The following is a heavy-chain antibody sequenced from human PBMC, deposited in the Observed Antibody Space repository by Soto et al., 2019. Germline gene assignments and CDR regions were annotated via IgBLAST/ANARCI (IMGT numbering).Heavy chain of an antibody. D-gene: IGHD3-10*01. J-gene: IGHJ4*02. V-gene: IGHV3-23*01. CDR2: ITGSGAGT. CDR3: ARDAGPLNY. Sequence: EVQLLESGGGLVQPGGSLRLSCAASGFTFITYGMTWVRQAPGKGLEYVSSITGSGAGTYYAESVKGRFTISRDNSNNTLYLQMNSLRAEETAIYYCARDAGPLNYWGQGTVVTVSS. CDR1: GFTFITYG.